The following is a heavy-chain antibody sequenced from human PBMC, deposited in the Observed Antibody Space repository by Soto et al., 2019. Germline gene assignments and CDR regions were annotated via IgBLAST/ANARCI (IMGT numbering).Heavy chain of an antibody. D-gene: IGHD6-6*01. CDR1: GFSLSTSGVG. V-gene: IGHV2-5*02. J-gene: IGHJ6*02. CDR2: IYWDDDK. Sequence: PTLVNPTQTLTLTCTFSGFSLSTSGVGVGWIRQPPGKALEWLALIYWDDDKRYSPSLKSRLTITKDTSKNQVVLTMTNMDPVDTATYYCAHSYGGSPSHYYYYGMDVWGQGTTVTVSS. CDR3: AHSYGGSPSHYYYYGMDV.